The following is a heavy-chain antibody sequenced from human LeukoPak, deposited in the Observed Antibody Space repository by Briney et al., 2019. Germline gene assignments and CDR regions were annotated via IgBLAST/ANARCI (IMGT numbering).Heavy chain of an antibody. D-gene: IGHD3-10*01. CDR1: GFTLSSYA. CDR2: ISAGGDGT. CDR3: AKYTRGDPGGGPYNWFDP. V-gene: IGHV3-23*01. Sequence: GGSLRLSCAASGFTLSSYAMSWVRQATEKGLEWVSAISAGGDGTNYADSVKGRFTISRDNSKNTLYLQMNSLRAEDTAVYYCAKYTRGDPGGGPYNWFDPWGQGTLVTASS. J-gene: IGHJ5*02.